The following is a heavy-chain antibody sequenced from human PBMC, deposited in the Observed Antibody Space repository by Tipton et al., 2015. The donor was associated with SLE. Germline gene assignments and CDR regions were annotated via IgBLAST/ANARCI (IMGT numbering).Heavy chain of an antibody. J-gene: IGHJ4*02. D-gene: IGHD6-13*01. CDR3: ARRRGSSWYEDYFDY. Sequence: TLSLTCTVSGGSISSHYWSWIRRPPGKALEWIAYINYSGSTNSNPSLKSRVTMSVDTSKNQFSLKLSSVTAADTAVYYCARRRGSSWYEDYFDYWGQGTLVTVSS. CDR1: GGSISSHY. CDR2: INYSGST. V-gene: IGHV4-59*11.